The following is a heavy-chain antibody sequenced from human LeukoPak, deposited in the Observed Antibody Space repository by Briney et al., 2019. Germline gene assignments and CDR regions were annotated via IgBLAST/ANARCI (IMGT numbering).Heavy chain of an antibody. Sequence: ASVKVSSKASGYTFTSYYIHWVRQAPGQGLEWMGIINPSGGSTTYAQKFQGRVTMTRDTSTSTVYMELSSLRSEDTAVYYCARDREHIVVVTATRDAFDIWGQGTMVTVSS. CDR3: ARDREHIVVVTATRDAFDI. CDR1: GYTFTSYY. J-gene: IGHJ3*02. V-gene: IGHV1-46*01. CDR2: INPSGGST. D-gene: IGHD2-21*02.